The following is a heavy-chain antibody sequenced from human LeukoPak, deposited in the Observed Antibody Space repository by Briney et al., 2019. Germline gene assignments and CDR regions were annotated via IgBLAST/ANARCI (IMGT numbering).Heavy chain of an antibody. CDR2: ISYDGSNK. CDR1: GFTFSSYG. CDR3: AREEGYSGSYDDDYYYYMDV. J-gene: IGHJ6*03. Sequence: GGSLRLSCAASGFTFSSYGMHWVRQAPGKGLEWVAVISYDGSNKYYADSVKGRFTISRDNAKNSLYLQMNSLRAEDTAVYYCAREEGYSGSYDDDYYYYMDVWGKGTTVTVSS. V-gene: IGHV3-30*03. D-gene: IGHD1-26*01.